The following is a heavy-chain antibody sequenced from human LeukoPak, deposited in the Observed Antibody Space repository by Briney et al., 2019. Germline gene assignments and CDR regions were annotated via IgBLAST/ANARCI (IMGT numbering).Heavy chain of an antibody. D-gene: IGHD1-26*01. CDR2: IGGDGTST. J-gene: IGHJ4*02. CDR3: ARRAGGTPDN. CDR1: GFTFNIYA. V-gene: IGHV3-23*01. Sequence: GGSLRPSCAASGFTFNIYAMTWVRQAPGKGLDWVSAIGGDGTSTDYADSVKGRFTISRDNSKNTLYLQMNRLRAEDTALYYCARRAGGTPDNWGLGTLVTVSS.